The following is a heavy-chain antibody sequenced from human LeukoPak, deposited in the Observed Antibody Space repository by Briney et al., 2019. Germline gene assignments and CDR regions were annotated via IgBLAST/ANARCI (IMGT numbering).Heavy chain of an antibody. D-gene: IGHD2-21*01. V-gene: IGHV1-8*01. Sequence: ASVKVSCKASGYTFTSFDINWVRQATGQGLEWMGWMDPNSGNTGYAQKFQGRITMTRNTSINTAYMELSSLRPEDTAVYYCAREFRVVAPTQGDDYWGQGTLVTVSS. CDR3: AREFRVVAPTQGDDY. CDR2: MDPNSGNT. CDR1: GYTFTSFD. J-gene: IGHJ4*02.